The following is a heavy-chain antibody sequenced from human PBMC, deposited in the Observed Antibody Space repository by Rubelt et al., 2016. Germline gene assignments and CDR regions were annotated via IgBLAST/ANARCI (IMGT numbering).Heavy chain of an antibody. CDR3: ARVIAAAGRDGNYFDY. D-gene: IGHD6-13*01. Sequence: QVQLVQSGSELKKPGASVKVSCKASGYTFTSYAMNWVRQAPGQGLEWMGWINTNTGNPTYAQGLPGRVAFALETAGSTAYLQISSLKAEDTAVYYCARVIAAAGRDGNYFDYWGQGTLVTVSS. V-gene: IGHV7-4-1*02. CDR1: GYTFTSYA. J-gene: IGHJ4*02. CDR2: INTNTGNP.